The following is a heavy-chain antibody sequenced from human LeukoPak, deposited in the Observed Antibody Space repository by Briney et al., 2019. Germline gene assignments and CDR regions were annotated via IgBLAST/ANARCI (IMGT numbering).Heavy chain of an antibody. CDR2: IYTSGST. D-gene: IGHD4-17*01. V-gene: IGHV4-4*07. J-gene: IGHJ4*02. Sequence: PSETLSLTCAVYGGSFSGYYWSWIRQPAGKGLEWIGRIYTSGSTNYNPSLKSRVTMSVDTSKNQFSLKLSSVTAADTAVYYCARDQDYGDYLGYWGQGTLVTVSS. CDR3: ARDQDYGDYLGY. CDR1: GGSFSGYY.